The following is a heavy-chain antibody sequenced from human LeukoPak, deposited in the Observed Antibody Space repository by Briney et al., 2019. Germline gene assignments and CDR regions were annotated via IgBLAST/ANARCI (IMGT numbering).Heavy chain of an antibody. V-gene: IGHV3-23*01. J-gene: IGHJ4*02. D-gene: IGHD3-9*01. CDR1: GFAFTTYA. CDR2: ISGGGGGT. Sequence: GGSLRLSCAASGFAFTTYAMGWVRQSPGKGLEWVSSISGGGGGTYYAEFVKGRFTISRDNSKNTLYLQMNSLRAEDTAVYYCAKFYDILTGYFDHWGQGTLVTVSS. CDR3: AKFYDILTGYFDH.